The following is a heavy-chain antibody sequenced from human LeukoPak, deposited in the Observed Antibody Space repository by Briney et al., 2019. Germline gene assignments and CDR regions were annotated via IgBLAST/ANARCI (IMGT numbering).Heavy chain of an antibody. J-gene: IGHJ4*02. CDR1: GFTFDDYG. CDR3: ARDWGELLGGYFDY. D-gene: IGHD1-26*01. Sequence: PGGSLRLSCAASGFTFDDYGMSWVRQAPGKGLEWVSGINWNGGSTGYADSVKGRFTIPRDNAKNSLYLQMNSLRAEDTAVYYCARDWGELLGGYFDYWGQGTLVTVSS. CDR2: INWNGGST. V-gene: IGHV3-20*04.